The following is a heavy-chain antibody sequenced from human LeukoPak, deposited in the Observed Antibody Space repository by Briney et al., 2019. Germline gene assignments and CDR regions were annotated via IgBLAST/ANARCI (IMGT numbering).Heavy chain of an antibody. Sequence: GGSLRLSCAASGFTVSSNYMTWVRQAPGKGLEWVSVIYSGGSTDYADSVKGRFTISRDNSKNTLYLQMNSLRAEDTAVYYCARADSSVYYYYGMDVWGQGTTVTVSS. D-gene: IGHD3-22*01. CDR3: ARADSSVYYYYGMDV. CDR2: IYSGGST. V-gene: IGHV3-53*01. CDR1: GFTVSSNY. J-gene: IGHJ6*02.